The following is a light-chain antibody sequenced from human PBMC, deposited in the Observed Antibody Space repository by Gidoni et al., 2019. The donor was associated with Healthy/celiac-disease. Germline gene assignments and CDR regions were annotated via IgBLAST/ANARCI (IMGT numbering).Light chain of an antibody. CDR3: QQYGSSPPRVT. V-gene: IGKV3-20*01. CDR1: QSVSSSY. Sequence: DIVLTQSPAPLSLSPEERATLTCVSSQSVSSSYLVWYQQKPGQAPRLLIYGASSRATGITDRFSGSGSGTDVSLIISRLEPEDYAVYYCQQYGSSPPRVTFGGGTKVEIK. CDR2: GAS. J-gene: IGKJ4*01.